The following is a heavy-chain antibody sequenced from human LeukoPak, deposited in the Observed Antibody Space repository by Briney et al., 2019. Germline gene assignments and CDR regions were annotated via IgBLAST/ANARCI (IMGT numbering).Heavy chain of an antibody. Sequence: ASVKVSFKASGYTFIGYYMHWVRQAPGQGLEWVGRINPNSGGTNYAQKFQGRVTMTRDTSISTAYMELSRLRSDDTAVYYCARADCSSTSCLNAFDIWGQGTMVTVSS. CDR3: ARADCSSTSCLNAFDI. CDR1: GYTFIGYY. CDR2: INPNSGGT. J-gene: IGHJ3*02. V-gene: IGHV1-2*06. D-gene: IGHD2-2*01.